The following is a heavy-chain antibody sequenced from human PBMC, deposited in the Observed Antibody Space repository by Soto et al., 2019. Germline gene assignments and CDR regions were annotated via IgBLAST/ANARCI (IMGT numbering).Heavy chain of an antibody. CDR1: GFTVSSNY. CDR3: ARKGVYCSSTSCYSAYYYYYYMDV. Sequence: PGGSLRLSCAASGFTVSSNYMSWVRQAPGKGLEWVTVIYSGGSTYYADSVKGRFTISRDNSKNTLYLQMNSLRAEDTAVYSCARKGVYCSSTSCYSAYYYYYYMDVWGKGTTVTVSS. CDR2: IYSGGST. J-gene: IGHJ6*03. V-gene: IGHV3-66*01. D-gene: IGHD2-2*02.